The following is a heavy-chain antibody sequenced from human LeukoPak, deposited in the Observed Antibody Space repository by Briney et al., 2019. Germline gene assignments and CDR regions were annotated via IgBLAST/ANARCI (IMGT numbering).Heavy chain of an antibody. CDR1: GYTFTSYG. D-gene: IGHD2-2*01. V-gene: IGHV1-18*01. CDR2: ISAYNGNT. Sequence: ASVKVSCQASGYTFTSYGISWVRQAPGQGLEWMGWISAYNGNTNYAQKLQGRVTMTTDTSTSTAYMELRSLRSDDTAVYYCARVPAAIIRDNWFDPWGQGTLVTVSS. J-gene: IGHJ5*02. CDR3: ARVPAAIIRDNWFDP.